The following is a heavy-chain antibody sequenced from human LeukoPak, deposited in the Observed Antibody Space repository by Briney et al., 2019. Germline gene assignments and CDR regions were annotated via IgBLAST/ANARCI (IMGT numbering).Heavy chain of an antibody. CDR2: INHSGST. CDR1: GGSFSGYY. J-gene: IGHJ4*02. Sequence: PSETLSLTCAVYGGSFSGYYWSWIRQPPGKGLEWIGEINHSGSTNYNPSLKSRVTISVDTSKNQFSLKLSSVTAADTAVYYCARDWYYYDSSGYLGGQGTLVTVSS. V-gene: IGHV4-34*01. D-gene: IGHD3-22*01. CDR3: ARDWYYYDSSGYL.